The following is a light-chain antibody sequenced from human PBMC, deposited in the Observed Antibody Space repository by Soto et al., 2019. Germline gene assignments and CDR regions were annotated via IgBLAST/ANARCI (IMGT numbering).Light chain of an antibody. CDR1: PSVRSY. CDR2: DAS. V-gene: IGKV3-11*01. Sequence: DIVLTESPATPTLLAGQRSTPSCRASPSVRSYLAWYQQKPGQATRLLIYDASNRATGIPARLSGSWSGTHFTLTIFSQEPEDFAVCCCQQRCNWLTFGQGTNVDI. CDR3: QQRCNWLT. J-gene: IGKJ2*01.